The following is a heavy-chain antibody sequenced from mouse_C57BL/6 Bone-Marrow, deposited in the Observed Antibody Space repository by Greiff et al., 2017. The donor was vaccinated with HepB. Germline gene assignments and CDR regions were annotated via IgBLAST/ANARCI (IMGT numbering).Heavy chain of an antibody. J-gene: IGHJ2*01. CDR1: GYTFTSYW. Sequence: QVQLQQPGAELVRPGSSVKLSCKASGYTFTSYWMHWVKQRPIQGLEWIGNIDPSDSETHYNQKFKDKATLTVDKSSSTAYMQLSSLTSEDSAVYYCARDPTTVELGVDYWGQGTTRTVSS. V-gene: IGHV1-52*01. CDR2: IDPSDSET. D-gene: IGHD1-1*01. CDR3: ARDPTTVELGVDY.